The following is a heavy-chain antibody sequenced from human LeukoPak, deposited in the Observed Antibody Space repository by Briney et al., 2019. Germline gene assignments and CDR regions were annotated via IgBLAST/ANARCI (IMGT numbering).Heavy chain of an antibody. J-gene: IGHJ4*02. CDR1: GGSFSGYY. CDR3: ARWHWLVRAFDY. D-gene: IGHD6-19*01. CDR2: INHRGSA. Sequence: ETLSLTCAVYGGSFSGYYWSWIRQPPGKGVEWIGEINHRGSANYNTSLKRRVTISVETSKNQFSLKLSSVTAADTAVYYCARWHWLVRAFDYWGQGTLVTVSS. V-gene: IGHV4-34*01.